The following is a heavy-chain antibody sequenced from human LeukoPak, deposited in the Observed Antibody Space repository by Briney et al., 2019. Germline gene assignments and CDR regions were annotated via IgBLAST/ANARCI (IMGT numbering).Heavy chain of an antibody. V-gene: IGHV1-2*02. J-gene: IGHJ4*02. CDR1: GYTFTGYY. D-gene: IGHD3-22*01. Sequence: GASVKVSCKPSGYTFTGYYMQWVRQAPGQGLEWMGWINPDSGGTTYAQKFQGRVTVTRDTSISTAYMELSRLRSDDTAVYYCARDPSGDSSGYPFDYWGQGTLVTVSS. CDR2: INPDSGGT. CDR3: ARDPSGDSSGYPFDY.